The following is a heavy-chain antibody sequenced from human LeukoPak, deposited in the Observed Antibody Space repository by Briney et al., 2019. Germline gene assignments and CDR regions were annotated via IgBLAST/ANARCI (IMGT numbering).Heavy chain of an antibody. CDR3: ARSLYTYGPAGWFDP. V-gene: IGHV4-39*01. D-gene: IGHD5-18*01. Sequence: PSETLSLTCTVSGGSISSSSYYWGWIRQPPGKGLEWIGSIYYSGSTYYNPSLKSRVTISVDTSKNQFSLKLTSVTAADTAVYYCARSLYTYGPAGWFDPWGQGTLVTVSS. CDR1: GGSISSSSYY. CDR2: IYYSGST. J-gene: IGHJ5*02.